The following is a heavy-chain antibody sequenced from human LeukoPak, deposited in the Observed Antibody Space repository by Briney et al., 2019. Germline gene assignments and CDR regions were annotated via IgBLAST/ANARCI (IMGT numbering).Heavy chain of an antibody. J-gene: IGHJ4*02. CDR3: AKNVVFGATSVVDY. V-gene: IGHV3-23*01. D-gene: IGHD3-10*01. Sequence: GGSLRLSCGASGFTFSTYGMSWVRQAPGKGLEWVSAISGSGGNTYYADSVKGRFTISRDNSKNTLYLQMNSLRAEDTAVYYCAKNVVFGATSVVDYWGQGTLVTVSS. CDR1: GFTFSTYG. CDR2: ISGSGGNT.